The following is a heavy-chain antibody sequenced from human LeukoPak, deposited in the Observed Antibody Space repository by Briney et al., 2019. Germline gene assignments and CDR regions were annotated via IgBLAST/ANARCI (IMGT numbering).Heavy chain of an antibody. CDR1: GFTFSSFE. D-gene: IGHD6-25*01. J-gene: IGHJ5*02. CDR3: ARRRAGWLDP. V-gene: IGHV3-48*03. Sequence: GGSLRLSCEASGFTFSSFEMNWVRQAPGKGLEWVSYISCSGTTIYYADSVKGRFTISRDNANSSLYLQMNNLRAEDTALYYCARRRAGWLDPWGQGTLVTVSS. CDR2: ISCSGTTI.